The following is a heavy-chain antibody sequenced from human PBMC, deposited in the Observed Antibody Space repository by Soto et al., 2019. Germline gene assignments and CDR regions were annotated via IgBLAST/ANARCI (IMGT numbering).Heavy chain of an antibody. J-gene: IGHJ6*02. Sequence: QVQLVQSGAEVKKPGASVKVSCKASGYTFTSYGISWVRQAPGQGLEWMGWISAYNGNTNYAQKLQGRVTMTTDTSTSTAYMELRRLRSEDTAVYYCARTFGELPPGSDYYYGMDVWGQGTTVTVSS. V-gene: IGHV1-18*01. CDR1: GYTFTSYG. D-gene: IGHD3-10*01. CDR3: ARTFGELPPGSDYYYGMDV. CDR2: ISAYNGNT.